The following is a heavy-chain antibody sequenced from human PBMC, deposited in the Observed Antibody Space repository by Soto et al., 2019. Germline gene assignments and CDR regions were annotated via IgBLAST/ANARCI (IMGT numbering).Heavy chain of an antibody. V-gene: IGHV3-7*03. D-gene: IGHD6-19*01. CDR3: ARVGSSGWYGAGAGHFDY. J-gene: IGHJ4*02. Sequence: EVQLVESGGGLVQPGGSLRLSCAASGFTFSSYWMSWVRQAPGKGLEWVANIKQDGSEKYYVDSVKGRFTISRDNAKNSLYLQMNSLRAEDTAVYYCARVGSSGWYGAGAGHFDYWGQGTLVTVSS. CDR2: IKQDGSEK. CDR1: GFTFSSYW.